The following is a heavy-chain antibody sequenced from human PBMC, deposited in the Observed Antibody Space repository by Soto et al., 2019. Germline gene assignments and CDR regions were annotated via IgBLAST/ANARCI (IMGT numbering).Heavy chain of an antibody. Sequence: QVQLVQSGAEVKKPGASVKVSCKASGYTFTSYYMHWVRQAPGQGLEWMGIINPSGGSTSYAQKFQGRVTITRDTSTSTVYMELSSRRSGDTAVYYCAGTPGSSGYYTIDYWGQGTLVTVSS. CDR2: INPSGGST. CDR3: AGTPGSSGYYTIDY. J-gene: IGHJ4*02. CDR1: GYTFTSYY. D-gene: IGHD3-22*01. V-gene: IGHV1-46*01.